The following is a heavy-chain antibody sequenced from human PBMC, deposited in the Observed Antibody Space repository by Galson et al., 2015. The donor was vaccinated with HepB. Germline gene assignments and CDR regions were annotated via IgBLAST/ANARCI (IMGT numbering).Heavy chain of an antibody. J-gene: IGHJ6*02. CDR1: GGSVSSGRYY. CDR3: ARLPRFRDSYYGTDV. D-gene: IGHD2-15*01. CDR2: IYYSGIT. Sequence: TLSLTCTVSGGSVSSGRYYWNWIRQRPGKGLEWIGYIYYSGITYYNPSLKSRVAISVDTSENQLSLKVRSVTAADTAIYYCARLPRFRDSYYGTDVWGQGTTVTVSS. V-gene: IGHV4-31*03.